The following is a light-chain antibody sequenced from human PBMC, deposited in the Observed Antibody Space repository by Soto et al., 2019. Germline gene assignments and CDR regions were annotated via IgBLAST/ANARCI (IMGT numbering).Light chain of an antibody. V-gene: IGKV1-33*01. CDR2: DTS. Sequence: DIQMTQSPSSLSASVGDIVTITCQASQDISNYLNWYQQKPGKAPKLLIYDTSKLQTGVPSRFSGSRSGTDITFTISSQQPEDMATYYCQQYDNPTTFGQGTRLEIK. CDR1: QDISNY. CDR3: QQYDNPTT. J-gene: IGKJ5*01.